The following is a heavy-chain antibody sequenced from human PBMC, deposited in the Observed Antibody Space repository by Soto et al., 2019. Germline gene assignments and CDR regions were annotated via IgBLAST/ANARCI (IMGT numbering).Heavy chain of an antibody. CDR1: GGSFSGYY. D-gene: IGHD3-3*01. Sequence: LSETLSLTCAGYGGSFSGYYGSWIRQTLGKGLEWIGEINHSGSTNYNPSLKSRVTISVDTSKNQFSLKLSSVTAADTAVYYCARGFGGYDFWSGYYTANVYGMDVWGQGTTVT. V-gene: IGHV4-34*01. CDR3: ARGFGGYDFWSGYYTANVYGMDV. CDR2: INHSGST. J-gene: IGHJ6*02.